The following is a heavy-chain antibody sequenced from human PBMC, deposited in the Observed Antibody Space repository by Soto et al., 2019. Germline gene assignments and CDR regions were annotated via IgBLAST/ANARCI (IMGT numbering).Heavy chain of an antibody. CDR2: IYYSGST. Sequence: SETLSLTCTVSGGSISSSSYYWGWIRQPPGKGLEWIGSIYYSGSTYYNPSLKSRVTTSVDTSKNQFSLKLSSVTAADTAVYYCARLAGRHDSSGYYYPDYWGQGTLVTVSS. D-gene: IGHD3-22*01. V-gene: IGHV4-39*01. J-gene: IGHJ4*02. CDR1: GGSISSSSYY. CDR3: ARLAGRHDSSGYYYPDY.